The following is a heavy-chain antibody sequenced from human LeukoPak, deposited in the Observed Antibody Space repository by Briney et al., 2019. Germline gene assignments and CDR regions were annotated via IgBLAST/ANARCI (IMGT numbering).Heavy chain of an antibody. CDR1: GFNFSSYS. J-gene: IGHJ3*02. Sequence: GGSLRLSCAASGFNFSSYSMNWVRQAPGKGLEWVSSISSSSSYIYYADSVKGRFTISRDNAKNSLYLQMNSLRAEDTAVYYCARDYYGSEVEAFDIWGQGTMVTVSS. CDR2: ISSSSSYI. CDR3: ARDYYGSEVEAFDI. V-gene: IGHV3-21*01. D-gene: IGHD3-10*01.